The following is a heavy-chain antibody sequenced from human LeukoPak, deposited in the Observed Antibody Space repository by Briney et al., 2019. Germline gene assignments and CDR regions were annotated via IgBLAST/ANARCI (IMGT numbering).Heavy chain of an antibody. D-gene: IGHD4-17*01. CDR1: GYSFPIYG. Sequence: ASVQVSCKASGYSFPIYGITWARQAPGQGLEYLGWISASDGTTNYAQKVQDRVTMTTDTSTSTAYLELRSLRSEDTAGYYCARCGAAVTTHFSHWGQGTLVTVSS. CDR3: ARCGAAVTTHFSH. J-gene: IGHJ4*02. CDR2: ISASDGTT. V-gene: IGHV1-18*01.